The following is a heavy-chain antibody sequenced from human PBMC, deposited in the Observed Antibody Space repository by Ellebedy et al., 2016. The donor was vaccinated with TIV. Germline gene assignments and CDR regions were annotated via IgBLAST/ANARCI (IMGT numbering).Heavy chain of an antibody. CDR2: FSTSGGIT. D-gene: IGHD3-16*01. CDR3: VRGAGGYQFDY. V-gene: IGHV3-23*01. J-gene: IGHJ4*02. Sequence: GESLKISCAASEFTFSYYAMHWVRQAPGKGLEWASAFSTSGGITYYADSVKGRFTVSRDNPKNTLYLQKNSLRAEDTAVYYCVRGAGGYQFDYWGQGTLVTVSS. CDR1: EFTFSYYA.